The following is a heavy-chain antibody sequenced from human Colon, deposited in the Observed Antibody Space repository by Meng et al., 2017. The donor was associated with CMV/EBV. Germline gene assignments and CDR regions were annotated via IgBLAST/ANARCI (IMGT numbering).Heavy chain of an antibody. J-gene: IGHJ4*02. CDR2: INPHTGET. D-gene: IGHD3-3*01. V-gene: IGHV1-2*02. CDR1: TFIGYY. CDR3: ARDEGHFGAGDWGRPAD. Sequence: TFIGYYMPWVRQAPGQGLEWRGWINPHTGETKNAQKFQGRVTMTRDTSISTAYMELSSLGSDDTAVYYCARDEGHFGAGDWGRPADWGQGTLVTVSS.